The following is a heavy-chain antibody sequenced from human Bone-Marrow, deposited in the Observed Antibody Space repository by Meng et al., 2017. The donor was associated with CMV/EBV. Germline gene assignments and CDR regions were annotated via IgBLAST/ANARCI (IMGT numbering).Heavy chain of an antibody. CDR3: ARSQYKSASDY. Sequence: GGSLRLSCAASGFTFSSYEMNWVRQAPGKGLVWVSRINSDGSTTIYADSVKGRFTISRDNAKNTLHLQMNGLRDEDTAVYYCARSQYKSASDYWGRGALVTVSS. CDR1: GFTFSSYE. V-gene: IGHV3-74*01. CDR2: INSDGSTT. D-gene: IGHD1-14*01. J-gene: IGHJ4*02.